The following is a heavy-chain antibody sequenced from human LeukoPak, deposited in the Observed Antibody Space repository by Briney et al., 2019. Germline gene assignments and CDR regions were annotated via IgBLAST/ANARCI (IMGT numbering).Heavy chain of an antibody. Sequence: GGSLRLSCAASGFTVSRNHMNWVRQAPGKGLEWLSIIYSVGATYYADSVKGRFTISRDNSKNTLYLQLNSLRAEDTAVYYCARDRSGDYFDYWGQGTLVTVSS. CDR2: IYSVGAT. D-gene: IGHD3-10*01. V-gene: IGHV3-66*01. CDR3: ARDRSGDYFDY. CDR1: GFTVSRNH. J-gene: IGHJ4*02.